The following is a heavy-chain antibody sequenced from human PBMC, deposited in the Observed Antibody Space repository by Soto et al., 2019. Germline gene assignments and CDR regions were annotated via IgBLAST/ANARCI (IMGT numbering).Heavy chain of an antibody. V-gene: IGHV3-33*01. J-gene: IGHJ6*02. D-gene: IGHD6-13*01. CDR2: IWYDGSNK. Sequence: QVQLVESGGGVVQPGRSLRLSCAASGFTFSSYGMHWVRQAPGKGLEWVAVIWYDGSNKYYADSVKGRFTISRDNSKNTLYLQMNSLRAEDTAVYYCAMDIAAARPLYGMDVWGQGTTVTVSS. CDR1: GFTFSSYG. CDR3: AMDIAAARPLYGMDV.